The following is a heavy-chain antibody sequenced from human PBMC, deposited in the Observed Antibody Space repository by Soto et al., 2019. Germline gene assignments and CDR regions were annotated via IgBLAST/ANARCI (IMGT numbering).Heavy chain of an antibody. J-gene: IGHJ1*01. CDR2: ISGSGGST. CDR1: GFTFSSYA. D-gene: IGHD6-19*01. CDR3: AKDRRGAVAVEYFQH. V-gene: IGHV3-23*01. Sequence: GSLRLSCAASGFTFSSYAMSWVRQAPGKGLEWVSAISGSGGSTYYADSVKGRFTISRDNSKNTLYLQMNSLRAEDTAVYYCAKDRRGAVAVEYFQHWGQGTLVTVSS.